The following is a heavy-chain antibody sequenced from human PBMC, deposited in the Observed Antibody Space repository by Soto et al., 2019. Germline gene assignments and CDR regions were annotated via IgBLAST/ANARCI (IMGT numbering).Heavy chain of an antibody. Sequence: SETLSLTCTVSGGSISSSSYYWGWIRQPPGKGLEWIGSIYYSGSTYYNPSLKSRVTISVDTSKNQFSLKLSSVTAADTAVYYCARQAVLLDYGDYVGYYYYYMDVWGKGTTVTVSS. V-gene: IGHV4-39*01. J-gene: IGHJ6*03. CDR1: GGSISSSSYY. CDR2: IYYSGST. D-gene: IGHD4-17*01. CDR3: ARQAVLLDYGDYVGYYYYYMDV.